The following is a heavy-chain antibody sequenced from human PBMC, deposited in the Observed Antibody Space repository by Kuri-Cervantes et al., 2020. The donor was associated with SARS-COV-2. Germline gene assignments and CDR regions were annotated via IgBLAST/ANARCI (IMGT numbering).Heavy chain of an antibody. V-gene: IGHV3-21*04. D-gene: IGHD2-2*01. Sequence: GGSLRLSCAASGFTFSTYSMTWVRQAPGKGLEWVSSISSSSSQRYYVDSVKGRFTISRDNAKNSLYLQMNSLRAEDTALYYCARSRYCSSTSCPGGDYWGQGTLVTVSS. CDR3: ARSRYCSSTSCPGGDY. CDR1: GFTFSTYS. CDR2: ISSSSSQR. J-gene: IGHJ4*02.